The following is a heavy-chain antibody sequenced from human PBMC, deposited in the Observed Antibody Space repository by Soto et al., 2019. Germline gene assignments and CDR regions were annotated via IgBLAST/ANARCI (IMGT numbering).Heavy chain of an antibody. CDR3: ARGVWGVRSNWFDP. CDR2: IWYDGSNK. CDR1: GFTFSSYG. V-gene: IGHV3-33*01. D-gene: IGHD3-10*01. J-gene: IGHJ5*02. Sequence: QVQLVESGGGVVQPGRSLRLSCAASGFTFSSYGMHWVRQAPGKGLEWVAVIWYDGSNKYYADSVKGRFTISRDNSQNTLYLQMNSLRAEDTAVYYCARGVWGVRSNWFDPWGQGTLVTVSS.